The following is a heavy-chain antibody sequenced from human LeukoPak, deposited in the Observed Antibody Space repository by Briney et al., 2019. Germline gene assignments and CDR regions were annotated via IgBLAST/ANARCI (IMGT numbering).Heavy chain of an antibody. CDR2: ISSSNSDI. CDR1: GFTITSYT. CDR3: ARDSRTVYYYYGMDV. J-gene: IGHJ6*02. V-gene: IGHV3-21*01. Sequence: GGSLRLSCAASGFTITSYTMNWVRQAPGKGLEWVSSISSSNSDISYADSVKGRFTISRDNAKNSLYLQMNSLRAEDTAVYYCARDSRTVYYYYGMDVWGQGTTVTVSS.